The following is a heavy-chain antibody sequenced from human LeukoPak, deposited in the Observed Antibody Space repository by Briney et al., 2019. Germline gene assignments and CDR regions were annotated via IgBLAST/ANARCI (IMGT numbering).Heavy chain of an antibody. J-gene: IGHJ5*02. V-gene: IGHV1-2*02. CDR2: INPNSGGT. Sequence: ASVKVSRKASGYTFTGYYMHWVRQAPGQGLEWMGWINPNSGGTNYAQKFQGRVTMTRDTSISAAYMELSRLRSDDTAVYYCARDRFGELSHYREVCWFDPWGQGTLVTVSS. D-gene: IGHD3-10*01. CDR1: GYTFTGYY. CDR3: ARDRFGELSHYREVCWFDP.